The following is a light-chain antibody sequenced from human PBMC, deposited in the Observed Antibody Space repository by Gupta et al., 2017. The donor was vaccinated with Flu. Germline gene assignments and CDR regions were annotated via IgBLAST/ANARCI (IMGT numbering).Light chain of an antibody. CDR1: QNIGAF. V-gene: IGKV3-11*01. CDR3: QQRYSWYT. CDR2: DSS. J-gene: IGKJ2*01. Sequence: EIVLTQSPVTLSLSPGERATLSCRVSQNIGAFLAWYQQKPGQPPRLVIYDSSYRFTGVPARFSGSGSGXDFTLTXSGLENEDFAFYYCQQRYSWYTSGXGTKLEV.